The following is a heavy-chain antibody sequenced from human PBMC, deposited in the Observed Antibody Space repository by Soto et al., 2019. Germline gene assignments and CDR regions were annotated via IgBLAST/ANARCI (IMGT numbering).Heavy chain of an antibody. CDR1: GYIFTNYH. J-gene: IGHJ6*02. CDR3: ARGKDRVQLGGNYYYMLDV. Sequence: GASVKVSCKASGYIFTNYHMHWVRQAPGQGLEWMGIINPSGGGTSYTQKFQGRVTMTTDTSTSTIYMKLSSLRSEDTAVYYCARGKDRVQLGGNYYYMLDVWGQGTTVTV. V-gene: IGHV1-46*01. D-gene: IGHD1-26*01. CDR2: INPSGGGT.